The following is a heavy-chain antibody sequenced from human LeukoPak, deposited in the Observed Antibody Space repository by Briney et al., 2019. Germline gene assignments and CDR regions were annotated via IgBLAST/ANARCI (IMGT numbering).Heavy chain of an antibody. CDR2: VYYSGST. J-gene: IGHJ5*02. CDR3: ARAGIPGYCTNVTCSNWLDP. D-gene: IGHD2-8*01. Sequence: PSETLSLTCTVSGDFITAYYWSWIRQPPGKGLEWIGYVYYSGSTEYNPSLRSRVTISLEMSKHQFSLNLTSVTAADTAVYYCARAGIPGYCTNVTCSNWLDPWGQGTLVTVSS. CDR1: GDFITAYY. V-gene: IGHV4-59*01.